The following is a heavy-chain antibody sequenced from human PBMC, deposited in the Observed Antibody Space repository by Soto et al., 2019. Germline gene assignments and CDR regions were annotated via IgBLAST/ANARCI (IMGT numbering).Heavy chain of an antibody. J-gene: IGHJ5*02. D-gene: IGHD1-7*01. CDR1: GYTFTSYG. Sequence: ASVKVSCKASGYTFTSYGISWVRQAPGQGLEWMGWISAYNGNTKYAHNLQGRVTMTRDTSTSTVYMELSSLRSEDTAVYYCARYNWNWRWFDPWGQGTLVTVSS. CDR2: ISAYNGNT. CDR3: ARYNWNWRWFDP. V-gene: IGHV1-18*01.